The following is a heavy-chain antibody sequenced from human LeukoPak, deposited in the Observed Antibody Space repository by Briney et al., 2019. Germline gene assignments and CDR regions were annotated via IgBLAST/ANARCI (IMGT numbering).Heavy chain of an antibody. CDR3: AKDREGYFDY. D-gene: IGHD1-26*01. J-gene: IGHJ4*02. Sequence: GGSLRLSCAASGFTFDDYAMHWVRQAPGKGLEWVSAISGSGGSTYYADSVKGRFTISRDNSKNTLYLQMNSLRAEDTAVYYCAKDREGYFDYWGQGTLVTVSS. CDR1: GFTFDDYA. V-gene: IGHV3-23*01. CDR2: ISGSGGST.